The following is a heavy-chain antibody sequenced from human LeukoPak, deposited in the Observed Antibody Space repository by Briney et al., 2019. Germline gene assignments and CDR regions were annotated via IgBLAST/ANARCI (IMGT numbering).Heavy chain of an antibody. CDR1: GGSISSGGYS. V-gene: IGHV4-30-2*01. CDR3: ARFVGEDY. CDR2: IYHSGST. J-gene: IGHJ4*02. Sequence: PSETLSLTCAVSGGSISSGGYSWSWIRQPPGKGLEWIGYIYHSGSTYYNPSLKSRVTISVDTSKNQFSLKLSSVTAADTAVYYCARFVGEDYWGQGTLVTVSS. D-gene: IGHD1-26*01.